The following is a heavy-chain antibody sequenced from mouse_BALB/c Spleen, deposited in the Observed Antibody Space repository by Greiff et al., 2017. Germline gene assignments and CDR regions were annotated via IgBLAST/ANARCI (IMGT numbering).Heavy chain of an antibody. Sequence: VQLQQSGAELVKPGASVKLSCTASGFNIKDTYMHWVKQRPEQGLEWIGRIDPANGNTKYDPKFQGKATITADTSSNTAYLQLSSLTSEDTAVYYCAPFRDYDWYFEVWGAGTTVTVSS. CDR2: IDPANGNT. CDR1: GFNIKDTY. D-gene: IGHD2-4*01. J-gene: IGHJ1*01. CDR3: APFRDYDWYFEV. V-gene: IGHV14-3*02.